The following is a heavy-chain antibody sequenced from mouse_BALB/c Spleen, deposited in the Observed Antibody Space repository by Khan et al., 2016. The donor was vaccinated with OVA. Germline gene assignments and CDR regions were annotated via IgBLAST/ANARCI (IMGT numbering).Heavy chain of an antibody. CDR2: IWCSGIK. Sequence: VQLQESGPGLVQPSQSLSITCTVFGFPLTNYGVHWVCQSPGNGLEWLGVIWCSGIKDYNATFISSLRTSRDLSQSQVFFKMNSPQANDTAIYYCARNQPGYLDYWGQDTALTVSS. V-gene: IGHV2-2*02. D-gene: IGHD6-1*01. J-gene: IGHJ2*01. CDR3: ARNQPGYLDY. CDR1: GFPLTNYG.